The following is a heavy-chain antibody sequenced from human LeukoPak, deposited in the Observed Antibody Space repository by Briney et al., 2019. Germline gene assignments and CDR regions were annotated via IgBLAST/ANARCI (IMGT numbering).Heavy chain of an antibody. Sequence: GASVKVSCKASGYTFTSYDINWVRQATGQGLEWMGWMNPNSGNTGYAQKFQGRVTMTRKTPISTAYMELSSLRSEDTAAYYCARDIAAALENDYWGQGTLVTVSS. CDR3: ARDIAAALENDY. CDR2: MNPNSGNT. CDR1: GYTFTSYD. V-gene: IGHV1-8*01. J-gene: IGHJ4*02. D-gene: IGHD6-13*01.